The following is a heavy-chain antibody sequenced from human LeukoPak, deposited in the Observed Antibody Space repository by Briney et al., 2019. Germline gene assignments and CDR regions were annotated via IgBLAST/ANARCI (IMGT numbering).Heavy chain of an antibody. J-gene: IGHJ4*02. Sequence: SETLSLTCTVSGGSISSGGYYWSWIRQPPGKGLEWIGYIYHSGSTYYNPSLKSRVTISVDRSKNQFSLKLSSVTAADTAVYYCAREWELLGGFDYWGQGTLGTVSS. CDR2: IYHSGST. D-gene: IGHD1-26*01. CDR1: GGSISSGGYY. CDR3: AREWELLGGFDY. V-gene: IGHV4-30-2*01.